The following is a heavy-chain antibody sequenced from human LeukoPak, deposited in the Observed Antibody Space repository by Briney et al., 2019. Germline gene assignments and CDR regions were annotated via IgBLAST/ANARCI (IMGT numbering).Heavy chain of an antibody. CDR1: GGSVSSGSYY. V-gene: IGHV4-61*01. Sequence: SETLSLTCTVSGGSVSSGSYYWSWIRQPPAKGLEWIGYIYYSGSTNYNPSLKSRVTISVDTSKNQFSLKLSSVTAADTAVYYCARDNGDYVDYWGQGTLVTVSS. CDR2: IYYSGST. D-gene: IGHD4-17*01. J-gene: IGHJ4*02. CDR3: ARDNGDYVDY.